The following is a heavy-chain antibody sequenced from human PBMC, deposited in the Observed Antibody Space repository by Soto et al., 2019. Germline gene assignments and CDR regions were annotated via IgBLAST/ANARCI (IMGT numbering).Heavy chain of an antibody. Sequence: QVQLVQSGAEVKKPGASVKVSCKASGYTFTNYGISWVRQAPGQGLEWMGWISAYNGNTNYAQKLQGRVTMTTDTSKSTDYMALRSLRSDDTAVYHCARDSPPVDYGGQGTLVTVSS. CDR2: ISAYNGNT. J-gene: IGHJ4*02. CDR3: ARDSPPVDY. CDR1: GYTFTNYG. V-gene: IGHV1-18*01.